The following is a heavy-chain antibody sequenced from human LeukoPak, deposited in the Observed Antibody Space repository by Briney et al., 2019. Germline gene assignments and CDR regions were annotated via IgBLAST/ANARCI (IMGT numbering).Heavy chain of an antibody. CDR3: ARQTYYDFWSGYYEFDY. D-gene: IGHD3-3*01. Sequence: GASVKVSCKASGYTFTSYGISWVRQAPGQGLEWMGWISAYNGNTNYAQKPQGRVTMTTDTSTSTAYMELRSLRSDDTAVYYCARQTYYDFWSGYYEFDYWGQGTLVTVSS. V-gene: IGHV1-18*01. CDR2: ISAYNGNT. J-gene: IGHJ4*02. CDR1: GYTFTSYG.